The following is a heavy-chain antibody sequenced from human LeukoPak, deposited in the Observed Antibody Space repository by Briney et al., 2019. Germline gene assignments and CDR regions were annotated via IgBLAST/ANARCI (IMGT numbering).Heavy chain of an antibody. CDR1: GGTFSSYA. V-gene: IGHV1-69*05. CDR2: IIPIFGTA. J-gene: IGHJ4*02. CDR3: ASKGGYSSSWYGDYFDY. D-gene: IGHD6-13*01. Sequence: SVKVSCKASGGTFSSYAISWVRQAPGQGLEWMGRIIPIFGTANYAQEFQGRVTITTDESTSTAYMELSSLRSEDTAVYYCASKGGYSSSWYGDYFDYWGQGTLVTVSS.